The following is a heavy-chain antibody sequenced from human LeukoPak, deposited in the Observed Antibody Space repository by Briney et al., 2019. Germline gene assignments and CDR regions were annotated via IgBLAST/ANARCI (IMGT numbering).Heavy chain of an antibody. D-gene: IGHD2-2*01. V-gene: IGHV1-8*03. CDR2: MNPNSGNT. CDR3: ARTRSDYMDV. Sequence: ASVKVSCKASGYTFTSYYMHWVRQAPGQGLEWMGWMNPNSGNTGYAQKFQGRVTITRNTSISTAYMELSSLRSEDTAVYYCARTRSDYMDVWGKGTTVTVSS. CDR1: GYTFTSYY. J-gene: IGHJ6*03.